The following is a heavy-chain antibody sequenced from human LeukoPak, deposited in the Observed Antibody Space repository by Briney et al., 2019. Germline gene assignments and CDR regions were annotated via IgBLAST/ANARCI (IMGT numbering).Heavy chain of an antibody. J-gene: IGHJ4*02. CDR3: ARDLVGGTGVGGSDY. V-gene: IGHV3-23*01. CDR2: ISDTGATK. Sequence: GGSLRLSCAASGFSFSTYSMSWVRQAPGKGLEWVSVISDTGATKFYADSVKGRFTISRDNSKNTLYLQMNSLRAEDTAVYYCARDLVGGTGVGGSDYWGQGTLVTVSS. CDR1: GFSFSTYS. D-gene: IGHD1-1*01.